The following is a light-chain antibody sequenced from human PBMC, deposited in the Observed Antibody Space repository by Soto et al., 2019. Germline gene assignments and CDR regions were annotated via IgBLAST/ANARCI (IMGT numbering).Light chain of an antibody. CDR3: MPVGSVPVFT. J-gene: IGKJ3*01. V-gene: IGKV3-20*01. CDR2: GAS. CDR1: RSVNSNY. Sequence: SELALSPDTLSFSPGERSSRSCRSSRSVNSNYLAWFQQKPGQAPRLLIYGASNRFTGIPDRFSGSGSGTDFTLTISRLDPEGFTMYYFMPVGSVPVFTFGPGTKVDIK.